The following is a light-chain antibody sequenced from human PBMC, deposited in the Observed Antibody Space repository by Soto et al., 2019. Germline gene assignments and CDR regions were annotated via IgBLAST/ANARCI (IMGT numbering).Light chain of an antibody. V-gene: IGKV1-5*03. Sequence: IRMTQSPSSLSASVGDRGTSTCRASQTISSWLAWYQQKPGKAPKLLIYKASTLKSGVPSRFSGSGSGTEFTLTCSIVQPDDFATYYWQHYTSHLGAFGQGTRVDIK. CDR2: KAS. CDR3: QHYTSHLGA. CDR1: QTISSW. J-gene: IGKJ1*01.